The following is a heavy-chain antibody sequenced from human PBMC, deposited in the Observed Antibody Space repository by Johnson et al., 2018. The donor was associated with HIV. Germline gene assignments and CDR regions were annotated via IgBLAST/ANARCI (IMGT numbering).Heavy chain of an antibody. CDR1: GFTFSTYA. CDR3: VRGLGGAPKGAFDI. J-gene: IGHJ3*02. V-gene: IGHV3-74*02. CDR2: INSDGRST. Sequence: MQLVESGGGVVQPGRSLRLSCAASGFTFSTYAMHWVRQAPGKGLVWVSRINSDGRSTTYADSVKGRFTISRDNAKNTLFLQMNSLRAEDTAVYYCVRGLGGAPKGAFDIWGQGTMVTVSS. D-gene: IGHD3-16*01.